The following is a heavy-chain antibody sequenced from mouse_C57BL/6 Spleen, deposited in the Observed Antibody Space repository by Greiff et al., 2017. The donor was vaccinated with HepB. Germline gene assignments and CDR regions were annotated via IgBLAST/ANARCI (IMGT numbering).Heavy chain of an antibody. CDR1: GFNLKDDY. J-gene: IGHJ2*01. Sequence: VQLQQSGAELVRPGASVKLSCTASGFNLKDDYMHWVKQRPEQGLEWIGMIDPENGDTEYASKFQGKATITADTSSNTAYLQLSSLTSEVTAVYYCTTPFNFDYWGQGTTLTVSS. CDR2: IDPENGDT. CDR3: TTPFNFDY. V-gene: IGHV14-4*01.